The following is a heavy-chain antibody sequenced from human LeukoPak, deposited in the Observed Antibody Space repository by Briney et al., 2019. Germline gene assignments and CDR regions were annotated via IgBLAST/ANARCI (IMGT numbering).Heavy chain of an antibody. J-gene: IGHJ6*02. CDR3: ARVRDGMDV. CDR1: XGTFSSYA. CDR2: IIPILGIA. V-gene: IGHV1-69*04. Sequence: GASVKVSCKXSXGTFSSYAISXVRQAPGQGLEWMGRIIPILGIANYAQKFQGRVTITADKSTSTAYMELSSLRSEDTAVYYCARVRDGMDVWGQGTTVTVSS.